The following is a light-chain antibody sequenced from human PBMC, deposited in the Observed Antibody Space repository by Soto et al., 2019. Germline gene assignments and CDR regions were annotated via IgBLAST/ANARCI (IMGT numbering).Light chain of an antibody. CDR1: QSVSSCY. V-gene: IGKV3-20*01. CDR2: GAS. CDR3: QQYGSSPHT. Sequence: EIVLTQSPGTLSLSPGERATLSCRASQSVSSCYLAWYKHKPGQAPRLLIYGASIRATGIPDRFSGSVSGTNFALTISRLEPEEYAVYYCQQYGSSPHTCGHGTKLESK. J-gene: IGKJ2*01.